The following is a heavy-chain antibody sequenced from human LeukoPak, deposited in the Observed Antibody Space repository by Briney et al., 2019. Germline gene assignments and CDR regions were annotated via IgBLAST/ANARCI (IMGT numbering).Heavy chain of an antibody. D-gene: IGHD6-13*01. CDR3: ARETGYSTV. Sequence: SETLSLTCAVYGGSFSGYYWSWIRQPPGKGLEWIGGINHSGSTNYNPSLKSRVTISVDTSKNQFSLKLSSVTAADTAVYYCARETGYSTVWGQGTLVTVSS. J-gene: IGHJ4*02. V-gene: IGHV4-34*01. CDR1: GGSFSGYY. CDR2: INHSGST.